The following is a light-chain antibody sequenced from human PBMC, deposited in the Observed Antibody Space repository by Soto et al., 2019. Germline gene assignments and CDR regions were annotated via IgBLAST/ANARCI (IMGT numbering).Light chain of an antibody. Sequence: QSAVTQPPSASGTPGQRVTISCSGRTSNIGSNAVNWYQQFPGRAPKVLIYNNNERPSGVPDRFSGSKSGTSASLAISGLQSEDEADYYCATWDDGLNGWVFGGGTKVTVL. CDR3: ATWDDGLNGWV. CDR2: NNN. CDR1: TSNIGSNA. V-gene: IGLV1-44*01. J-gene: IGLJ3*02.